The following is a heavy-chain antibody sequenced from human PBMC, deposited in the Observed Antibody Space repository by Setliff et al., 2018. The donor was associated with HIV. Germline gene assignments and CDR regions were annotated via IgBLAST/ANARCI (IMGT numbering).Heavy chain of an antibody. CDR2: IYPDDSEI. Sequence: LGESLKISCKGSGYSFSTYWIGWVRQMPGKGLEWMGIIYPDDSEIRYSPSFHGQVTISADKSINTAYLQWSSLEASDTAIYYCARHVESTTLWLRLGSAGGDPSYYYYMDVWGNGTTVTVSS. D-gene: IGHD5-12*01. V-gene: IGHV5-51*01. CDR1: GYSFSTYW. J-gene: IGHJ6*03. CDR3: ARHVESTTLWLRLGSAGGDPSYYYYMDV.